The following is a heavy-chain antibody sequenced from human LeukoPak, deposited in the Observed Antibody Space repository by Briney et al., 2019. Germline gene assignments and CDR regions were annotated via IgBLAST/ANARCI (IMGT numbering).Heavy chain of an antibody. CDR3: AREWVYVLRSDDAFDI. J-gene: IGHJ3*02. Sequence: GGSLRLSCAASGFTFSSYWMSWVRQAPGKGLEWVANIKQDGSEKYYVDSVKGRFTISRDNAKNSLYLQMNSLRAEDTAVYYCAREWVYVLRSDDAFDIWGQGTMVTVSS. CDR2: IKQDGSEK. V-gene: IGHV3-7*01. CDR1: GFTFSSYW. D-gene: IGHD2-8*01.